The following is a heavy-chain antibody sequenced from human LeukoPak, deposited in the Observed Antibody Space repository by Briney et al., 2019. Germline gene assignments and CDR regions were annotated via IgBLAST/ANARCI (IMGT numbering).Heavy chain of an antibody. CDR1: GYSFTTYW. Sequence: GESLEISLRGSGYSFTTYWIGWVRQLPGKGVEWMVIIYPVDSNIRYTPSLQGQVTMSADQSIKTAYLQWSRLKASDTAMYYCARRQGCSSTSCPPDYWGQGTLVTVST. CDR3: ARRQGCSSTSCPPDY. D-gene: IGHD2-2*01. J-gene: IGHJ4*02. V-gene: IGHV5-51*01. CDR2: IYPVDSNI.